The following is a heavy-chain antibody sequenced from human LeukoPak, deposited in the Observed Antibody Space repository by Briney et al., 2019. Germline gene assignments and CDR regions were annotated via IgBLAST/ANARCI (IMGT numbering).Heavy chain of an antibody. V-gene: IGHV3-7*01. CDR1: GFTSSSYW. D-gene: IGHD6-13*01. Sequence: GGSLRLSCAASGFTSSSYWMSWVRQAPGKGLEWVANINQDGSKKYSVDSVKGRFTVSRDHAKNSLYLQMNSLRAEDTAVYYCVREVGNKGSLWGQGTLVTVSS. CDR3: VREVGNKGSL. J-gene: IGHJ4*02. CDR2: INQDGSKK.